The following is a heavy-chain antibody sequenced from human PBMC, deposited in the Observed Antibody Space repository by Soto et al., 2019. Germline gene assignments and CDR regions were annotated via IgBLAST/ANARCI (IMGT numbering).Heavy chain of an antibody. CDR1: GFTVSSYG. D-gene: IGHD4-4*01. V-gene: IGHV3-30*18. CDR2: ISYDGSNK. CDR3: AKGGSYSNYRFDY. J-gene: IGHJ4*02. Sequence: VQLVESGGGLIQPGGSLRLSCAVSGFTVSSYGMHWVRQAPGKGLEWVAVISYDGSNKYYADSVKGRFTISRDNSKNTLYLQMNSLRAEDTAVYYCAKGGSYSNYRFDYWGQGTLVTVSS.